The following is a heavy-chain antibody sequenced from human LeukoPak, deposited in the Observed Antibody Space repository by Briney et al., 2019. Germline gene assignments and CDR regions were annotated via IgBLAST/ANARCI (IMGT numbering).Heavy chain of an antibody. D-gene: IGHD2-15*01. V-gene: IGHV3-33*06. CDR1: GFTFSSYG. CDR3: AKGGDMVVVVAATRFDY. J-gene: IGHJ4*02. CDR2: IWYDGSNK. Sequence: PGGSLRLSCAASGFTFSSYGMHWVRQAPGKGLEWVAVIWYDGSNKYYADSVKGRFTISRDNSKNTLYLQMNSLRAEDTAVYYCAKGGDMVVVVAATRFDYWGQGTLVTVSS.